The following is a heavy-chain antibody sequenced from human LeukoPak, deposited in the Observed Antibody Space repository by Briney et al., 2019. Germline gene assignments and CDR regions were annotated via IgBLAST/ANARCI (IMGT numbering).Heavy chain of an antibody. CDR3: ARGGGDSGYDYGDY. D-gene: IGHD5-12*01. J-gene: IGHJ4*02. V-gene: IGHV3-21*01. CDR1: GFTFSYYS. CDR2: ISTSSTYV. Sequence: GGSLRLSCAVSGFTFSYYSMNWVRQAPGKGLEWVSSISTSSTYVYYADSVKGRFTISRDNAKNLLYLQMNSLRAEDTAVFYCARGGGDSGYDYGDYWGQGTLVTVSS.